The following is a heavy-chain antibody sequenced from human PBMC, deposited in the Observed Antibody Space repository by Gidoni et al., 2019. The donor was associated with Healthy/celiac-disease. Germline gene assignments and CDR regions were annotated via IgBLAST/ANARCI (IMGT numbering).Heavy chain of an antibody. CDR3: ARSSYRLVETTMALDY. Sequence: QVQLVESGGGVVQPGRSLRLSCAASGFTFSSYGMHWVRQAPGKGLGWVAVIWSDGSNKYYADSVKGRFTISRDNSRNTLYLQMNSLRVEDTAVYYCARSSYRLVETTMALDYWGQGTLATVSS. CDR1: GFTFSSYG. D-gene: IGHD5-18*01. CDR2: IWSDGSNK. J-gene: IGHJ4*02. V-gene: IGHV3-33*01.